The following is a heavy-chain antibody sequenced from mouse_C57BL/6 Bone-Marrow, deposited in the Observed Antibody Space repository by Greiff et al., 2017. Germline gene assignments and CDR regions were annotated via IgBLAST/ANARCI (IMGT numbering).Heavy chain of an antibody. CDR3: AREGRLRRGYYYAMDY. CDR1: GYAFSSSW. J-gene: IGHJ4*01. D-gene: IGHD2-4*01. Sequence: VKLMESGPELVKPGASVKISCKASGYAFSSSWMNWVKQRPGKGLEWIGRIYPGDGDTNYNGKPKGKATLTADKSSSTAYMQLSSLTSEDSAVYFCAREGRLRRGYYYAMDYWGQGTSVTVSS. V-gene: IGHV1-82*01. CDR2: IYPGDGDT.